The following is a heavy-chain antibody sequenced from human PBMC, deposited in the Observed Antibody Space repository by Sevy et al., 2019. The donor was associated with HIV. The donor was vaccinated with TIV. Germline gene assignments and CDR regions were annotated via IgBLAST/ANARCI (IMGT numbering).Heavy chain of an antibody. V-gene: IGHV3-30*04. CDR2: ITYDGSNK. Sequence: GGSLRLSCAASGFTFSSYAMHWVRQAPGKGLEWVAVITYDGSNKYYADSVKGRFTISRDNSKNTLYLQMNSLIAEDTDVYYCASLAVAAGIDYWGQGTLVTVSS. CDR1: GFTFSSYA. D-gene: IGHD6-19*01. J-gene: IGHJ4*02. CDR3: ASLAVAAGIDY.